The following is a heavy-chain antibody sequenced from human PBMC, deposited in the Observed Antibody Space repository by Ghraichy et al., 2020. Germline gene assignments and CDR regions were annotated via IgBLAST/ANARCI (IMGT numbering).Heavy chain of an antibody. V-gene: IGHV4-61*01. CDR3: ARQDLPVTTISHYYYGMDV. CDR2: IYYSGST. J-gene: IGHJ6*02. CDR1: GGSVSSGSYY. Sequence: SQTLSLTCTVSGGSVSSGSYYWSWIRQPPGKGLEWIGYIYYSGSTNYNPSLKSRVTISVDTSKNQFSLKLSSVTAADTAVYYCARQDLPVTTISHYYYGMDVWGQGTTVTVSS. D-gene: IGHD4-17*01.